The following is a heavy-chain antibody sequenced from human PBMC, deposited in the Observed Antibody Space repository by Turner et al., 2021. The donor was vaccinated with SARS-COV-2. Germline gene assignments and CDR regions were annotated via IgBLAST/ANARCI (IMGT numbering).Heavy chain of an antibody. CDR3: ARVGGSGWYGG. CDR2: INPKRGEV. CDR1: GYTCSAYN. V-gene: IGHV1-2*02. Sequence: QLQMVQSRTEVQTPGASVQVSCETSGYTCSAYNIHWVRQAPGQGLEWMAWINPKRGEVEFAQKLQGRVTVTKDMSISTAYMGLNNLRSDDTAVYYCARVGGSGWYGGWGQGTLVTVSS. D-gene: IGHD6-19*01. J-gene: IGHJ4*02.